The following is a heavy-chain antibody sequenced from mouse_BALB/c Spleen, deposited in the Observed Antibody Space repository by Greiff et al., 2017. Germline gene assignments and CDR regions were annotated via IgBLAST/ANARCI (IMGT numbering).Heavy chain of an antibody. CDR1: GFNIKDYY. D-gene: IGHD1-1*01. Sequence: EVQLQQSGAELVRPGALVKLSCKASGFNIKDYYMHWVKQRPEQGLEWIGWIDPENGNTIYDPKFQGKASITADTSSNTAYLQLSSLTSEDTAVYYCARREEITTVLAKGFAMDYWGQGTSVTVSS. CDR3: ARREEITTVLAKGFAMDY. V-gene: IGHV14-1*02. CDR2: IDPENGNT. J-gene: IGHJ4*01.